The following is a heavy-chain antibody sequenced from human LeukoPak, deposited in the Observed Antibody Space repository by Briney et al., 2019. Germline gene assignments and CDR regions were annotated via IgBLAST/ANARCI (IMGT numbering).Heavy chain of an antibody. J-gene: IGHJ2*01. V-gene: IGHV4-39*07. CDR1: GGSISSSSYY. CDR3: ARDRMGAIMYFDV. CDR2: IYYSGST. Sequence: SETLSLTCTVSGGSISSSSYYWGWIRQPPGKGLEWIGSIYYSGSTYYNPSLKSRVTISVDTSKNQFSLKLSSVTAADTAVYYCARDRMGAIMYFDVWGRGTLVTVSS. D-gene: IGHD3-10*01.